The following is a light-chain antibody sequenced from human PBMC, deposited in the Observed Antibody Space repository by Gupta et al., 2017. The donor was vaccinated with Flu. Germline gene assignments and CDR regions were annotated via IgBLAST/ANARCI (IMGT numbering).Light chain of an antibody. V-gene: IGKV1-6*01. CDR1: QAIRQD. CDR2: TAS. CDR3: LQEYSYPYT. J-gene: IGKJ2*01. Sequence: GDRVTITCRASQAIRQDLAWYQQKPGRPPKLLIYTASNLEAGVPSKFRGTGSGSDFTLTISNVQPEDSATYYCLQEYSYPYTFGEWTKLQIK.